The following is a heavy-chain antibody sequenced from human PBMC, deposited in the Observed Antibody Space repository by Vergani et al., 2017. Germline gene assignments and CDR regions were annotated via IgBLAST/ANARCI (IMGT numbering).Heavy chain of an antibody. CDR2: ISGSGGST. D-gene: IGHD3-22*01. CDR1: GFTFSSYA. Sequence: EVQLLESGGGLVQPGGSLRLSCAASGFTFSSYAMSWVRQAPGKGLEWVSAISGSGGSTYYADSVKGRFTISRDNSKNTLYLQMNSLRAEDTAVYYCASPSNYYDSSGYTDYWGQETLVTVSS. CDR3: ASPSNYYDSSGYTDY. J-gene: IGHJ4*02. V-gene: IGHV3-23*01.